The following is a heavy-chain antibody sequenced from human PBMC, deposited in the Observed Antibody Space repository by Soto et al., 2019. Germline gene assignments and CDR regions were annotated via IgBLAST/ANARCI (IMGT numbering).Heavy chain of an antibody. V-gene: IGHV1-8*01. D-gene: IGHD3-16*01. CDR3: ARGRFRRTWFDP. CDR2: MNPDSGNT. Sequence: QVQLVQSGAEVKKPGASVKVSCKASGYTFTNYDIHWVRQATGQGLEWMGWMNPDSGNTGQSKQFQGRVTMTRDTPISTAYMEPSSLRSEDTAVYYCARGRFRRTWFDPWGQGTLVTVSS. CDR1: GYTFTNYD. J-gene: IGHJ5*02.